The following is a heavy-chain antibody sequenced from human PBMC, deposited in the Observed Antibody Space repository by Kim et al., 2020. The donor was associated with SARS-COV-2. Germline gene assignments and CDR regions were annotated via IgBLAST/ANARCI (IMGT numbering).Heavy chain of an antibody. CDR2: ISYDGSNK. J-gene: IGHJ6*02. CDR1: GFTFSSYG. Sequence: GGSLRLSCAASGFTFSSYGMHWVRQAPGKGLEWVAVISYDGSNKYYADSVKGRFTISRDNSKNTLYLQMNSLRAEDTAVYYCAKDLGDTAVVLYYYYGMDVWGQGTTVTVS. V-gene: IGHV3-30*18. CDR3: AKDLGDTAVVLYYYYGMDV. D-gene: IGHD5-18*01.